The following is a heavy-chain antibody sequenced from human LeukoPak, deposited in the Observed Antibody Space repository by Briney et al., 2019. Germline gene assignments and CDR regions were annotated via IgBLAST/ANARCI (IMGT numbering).Heavy chain of an antibody. CDR3: ARDLVNIYTTGSTYDAFDI. CDR1: GFTFSSYA. V-gene: IGHV3-30*04. Sequence: GRSLRLSCAASGFTFSSYAMRWVRQAPGEGLEWVAVISYDGSNKYFADSVKGRFTISRDNSKNTLFLQMNSLRPEDTAVYYCARDLVNIYTTGSTYDAFDIWGQGTMVTVSS. D-gene: IGHD1-1*01. J-gene: IGHJ3*02. CDR2: ISYDGSNK.